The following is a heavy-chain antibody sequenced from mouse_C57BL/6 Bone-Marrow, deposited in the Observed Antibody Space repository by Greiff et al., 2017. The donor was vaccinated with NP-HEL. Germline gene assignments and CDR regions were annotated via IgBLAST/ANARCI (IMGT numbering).Heavy chain of an antibody. J-gene: IGHJ1*03. D-gene: IGHD1-1*01. V-gene: IGHV1-64*01. CDR1: GYTFTSYW. Sequence: QVQLQQPGAELVKPGASVKLSCKASGYTFTSYWMHWVKQRPGQGLEWIGMIHPNSGSTNYNEKFKSKATLTVDKSSSTAYMQLSSLTSEDSAVYYCARREFITTVVGGYFDVWGTGTTVTVSS. CDR2: IHPNSGST. CDR3: ARREFITTVVGGYFDV.